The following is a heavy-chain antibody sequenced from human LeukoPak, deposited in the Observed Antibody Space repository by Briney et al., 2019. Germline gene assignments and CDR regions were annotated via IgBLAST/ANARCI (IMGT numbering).Heavy chain of an antibody. CDR1: GFTFSSYT. V-gene: IGHV3-21*01. CDR2: MSSTSSYI. Sequence: KPGGSLRLSCAASGFTFSSYTLNWVRQAPGKGLEWVSSMSSTSSYISYADSVKGRFTISRDNAKDSLYLQMNSLRAEDTAVYYCARDLVQLWSKDFWGQGTLVTVSS. CDR3: ARDLVQLWSKDF. D-gene: IGHD5-18*01. J-gene: IGHJ4*02.